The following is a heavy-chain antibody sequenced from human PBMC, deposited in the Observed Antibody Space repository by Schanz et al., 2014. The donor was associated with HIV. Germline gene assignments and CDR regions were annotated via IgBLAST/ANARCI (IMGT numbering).Heavy chain of an antibody. CDR1: GLNFKNVW. CDR2: ISRSGSTI. Sequence: VQLVQSGGDLVKPGGSLRVACAVYGLNFKNVWMSWVRQAPGKGLEWVSYISRSGSTIYYADSVKGRFTISRDNAKNSLYLQMNSLRAEDTAVYYCARVSGYNSPDAFEIWGQGTMVTVSS. CDR3: ARVSGYNSPDAFEI. D-gene: IGHD5-12*01. V-gene: IGHV3-11*01. J-gene: IGHJ3*02.